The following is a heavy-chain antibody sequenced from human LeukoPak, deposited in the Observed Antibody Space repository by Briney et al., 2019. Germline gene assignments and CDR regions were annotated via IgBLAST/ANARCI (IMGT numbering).Heavy chain of an antibody. CDR1: GFTFSSYG. V-gene: IGHV3-33*01. Sequence: EPGGSLRLSCAASGFTFSSYGMHWVRQAPGKGLEWVSIIWYDGSNKYYADSVKGRFTISRDGSKNTAYLQMNSLRVEDTAVYYCAAASGYSYFEHWGQGTLVIVSS. CDR3: AAASGYSYFEH. CDR2: IWYDGSNK. J-gene: IGHJ1*01. D-gene: IGHD6-13*01.